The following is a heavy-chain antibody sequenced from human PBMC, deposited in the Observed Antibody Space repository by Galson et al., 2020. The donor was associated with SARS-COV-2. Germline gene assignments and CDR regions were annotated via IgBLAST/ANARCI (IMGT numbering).Heavy chain of an antibody. J-gene: IGHJ4*02. CDR3: ARDPPEDYYDSRGRSDYFDY. D-gene: IGHD3-22*01. CDR2: ISSSSVHI. V-gene: IGHV3-21*01. Sequence: TGGSLRLSCAASGFTFSSYSMNWVRQAPGKGLEWVSSISSSSVHIFYADSVKGRFTVSRDNAKNSLYLQMNSLRAEDTAVYYCARDPPEDYYDSRGRSDYFDYWGQGTLVTVSS. CDR1: GFTFSSYS.